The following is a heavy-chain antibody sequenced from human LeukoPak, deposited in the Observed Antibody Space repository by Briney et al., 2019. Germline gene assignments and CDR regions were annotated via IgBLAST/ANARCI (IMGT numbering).Heavy chain of an antibody. V-gene: IGHV3-21*01. CDR3: ARDRNYYDSSGYYFANDY. Sequence: GGSLRLSCAASGFTFSNYGMSWVRQAPGKGLEWVSSISSSSSYIYYADSVKGRFTISRDNAKNSLYLQMNSLRAEDTAVYYRARDRNYYDSSGYYFANDYWGQGTLVTVSS. CDR1: GFTFSNYG. CDR2: ISSSSSYI. D-gene: IGHD3-22*01. J-gene: IGHJ4*02.